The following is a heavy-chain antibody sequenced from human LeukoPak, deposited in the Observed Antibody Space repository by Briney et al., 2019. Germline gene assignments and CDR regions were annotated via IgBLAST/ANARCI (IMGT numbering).Heavy chain of an antibody. V-gene: IGHV3-73*01. J-gene: IGHJ3*02. CDR1: GFTFSSYA. CDR3: TRKEDYYASGNAFDI. D-gene: IGHD3-10*01. Sequence: GGSLRLSCAASGFTFSSYAMSWVRQASGKGLEWVGRIRGKANTYATAYGESVKGRFTISRDDSKNTAYLQMNSLKTEDTAVYYCTRKEDYYASGNAFDIWGQGTMVTVSS. CDR2: IRGKANTYAT.